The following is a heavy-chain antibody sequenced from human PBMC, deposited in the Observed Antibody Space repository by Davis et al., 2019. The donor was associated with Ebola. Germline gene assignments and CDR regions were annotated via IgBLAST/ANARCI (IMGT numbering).Heavy chain of an antibody. CDR1: GFIFRIYD. J-gene: IGHJ6*02. CDR2: IGTAGDT. CDR3: ARAIFGGVSMDF. D-gene: IGHD3-3*01. V-gene: IGHV3-13*01. Sequence: GESLKISCAASGFIFRIYDMHWVRQVPGKGLEWVSSIGTAGDTYYPGSVKGRFTISRENVKNSLYLQMSSLRAGDTAVYYCARAIFGGVSMDFWGQGTTVTVSS.